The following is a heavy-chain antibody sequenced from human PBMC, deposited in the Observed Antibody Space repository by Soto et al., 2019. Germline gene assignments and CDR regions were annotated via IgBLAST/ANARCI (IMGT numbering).Heavy chain of an antibody. CDR3: ARISTGHWDVLDNYYYGSEV. D-gene: IGHD3-3*01. Sequence: SQTLSLTCAISGDSVSSNSAAWNWIRQCPSRGLEWLGRTYYRSKWFDDYAVFVKSRITIIPDTAKNQFSLHLNSVTPEDTAMYFCARISTGHWDVLDNYYYGSEVSGHETPVSVSS. J-gene: IGHJ6*02. CDR1: GDSVSSNSAA. V-gene: IGHV6-1*01. CDR2: TYYRSKWFD.